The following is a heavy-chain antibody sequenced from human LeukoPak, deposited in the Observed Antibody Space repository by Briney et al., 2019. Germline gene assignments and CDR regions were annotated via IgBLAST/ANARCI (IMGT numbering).Heavy chain of an antibody. Sequence: SVNVSCKASGGTFSSYAISWVRQAPGQGLEWLGGIMPLFGSAKYAQKFQGRVTITTDDSRSTAYMELRSLQSEDTAVYYCATGMENTLYYYMDFWGKGTSVTVSS. V-gene: IGHV1-69*05. CDR3: ATGMENTLYYYMDF. J-gene: IGHJ6*03. CDR1: GGTFSSYA. CDR2: IMPLFGSA. D-gene: IGHD1/OR15-1a*01.